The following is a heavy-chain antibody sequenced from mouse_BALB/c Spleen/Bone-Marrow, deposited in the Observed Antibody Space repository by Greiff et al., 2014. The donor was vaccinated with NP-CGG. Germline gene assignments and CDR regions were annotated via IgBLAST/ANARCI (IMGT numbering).Heavy chain of an antibody. D-gene: IGHD1-1*01. CDR3: ASYYYGRSSFAC. CDR2: IDPANGNT. J-gene: IGHJ3*01. V-gene: IGHV14-3*02. Sequence: EVQLQQSGAELVKPGASVKLSCTASGFNIKDTYIHWVKQRPEQGLEWIGRIDPANGNTKYDPKFQGKATITTDTSSNTAYLQLSSLTSDDTAVYYCASYYYGRSSFACWGQGTLVTVSA. CDR1: GFNIKDTY.